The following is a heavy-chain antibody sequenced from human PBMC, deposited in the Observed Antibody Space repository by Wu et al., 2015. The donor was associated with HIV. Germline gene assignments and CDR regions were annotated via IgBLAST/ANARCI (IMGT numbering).Heavy chain of an antibody. V-gene: IGHV1-8*03. Sequence: QVQLVQSGAEVKKPGASVKVSCKASGYTFTSYDINWVRQATGQGLEWMGWMNPNSGKTGYAQKFQGRVTITRNTSISTAYMELSSLRSEDMAVYYCARGWGWFVNYYYYMDVWGKGTTVTVSS. D-gene: IGHD3-10*01. J-gene: IGHJ6*03. CDR3: ARGWGWFVNYYYYMDV. CDR1: GYTFTSYD. CDR2: MNPNSGKT.